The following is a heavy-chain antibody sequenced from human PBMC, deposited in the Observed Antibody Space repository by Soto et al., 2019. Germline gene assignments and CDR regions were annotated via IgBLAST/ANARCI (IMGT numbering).Heavy chain of an antibody. CDR2: IDRSGGTS. Sequence: GGSLRLSCAAAGFTFRNYAMSWVRQAPGKGLEWVSAIDRSGGTSYYADSVKGRFTISRDNAKNTLYLQMNSLRADDTAVYYCARGDCSAAGCYIHYYYGMDVWGQGSTVTVSS. J-gene: IGHJ6*02. D-gene: IGHD2-2*02. V-gene: IGHV3-23*01. CDR3: ARGDCSAAGCYIHYYYGMDV. CDR1: GFTFRNYA.